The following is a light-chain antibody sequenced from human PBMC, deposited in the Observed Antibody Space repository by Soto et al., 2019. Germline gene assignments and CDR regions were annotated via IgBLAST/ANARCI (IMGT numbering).Light chain of an antibody. CDR1: SSDVGGYNY. CDR2: DVS. CDR3: SSYTSSSYSRVV. Sequence: QSALTQPASVSGSPGQSITISCTGTSSDVGGYNYVSWYQQHPGKAPKLMIYDVSNRPSGVSNRFSGSKSGNTASLSISGLQAEDEADYYCSSYTSSSYSRVVFGGGTEHTVL. V-gene: IGLV2-14*01. J-gene: IGLJ2*01.